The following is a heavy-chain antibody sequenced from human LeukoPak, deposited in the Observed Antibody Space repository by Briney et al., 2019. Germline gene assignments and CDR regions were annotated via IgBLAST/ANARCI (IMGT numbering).Heavy chain of an antibody. CDR2: IYYSGST. CDR1: GGSISSYY. CDR3: ARDPAVAGSYYYYGMDV. J-gene: IGHJ6*02. D-gene: IGHD6-19*01. V-gene: IGHV4-59*01. Sequence: SETLSLTCTVPGGSISSYYWSWIRQPPGKGLEWIGYIYYSGSTNYNPSLKSRVTISVDTSKNQFSLKLSSVTAADTAVYYCARDPAVAGSYYYYGMDVWGQGTTVTVSS.